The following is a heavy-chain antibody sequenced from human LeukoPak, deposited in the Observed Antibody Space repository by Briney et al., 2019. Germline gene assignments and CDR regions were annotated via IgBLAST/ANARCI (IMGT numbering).Heavy chain of an antibody. Sequence: PGGSLRLSCAASGFTFSSYVMSWVRQAPGKGLEWVSSISGSAGSTYYTDSVKGRFAISRDNSKNTLYLQMNSLRDEDTAVYYCAKDQQWLEYFDYWGQGILVTVSP. D-gene: IGHD6-19*01. CDR2: ISGSAGST. J-gene: IGHJ4*02. CDR1: GFTFSSYV. CDR3: AKDQQWLEYFDY. V-gene: IGHV3-23*01.